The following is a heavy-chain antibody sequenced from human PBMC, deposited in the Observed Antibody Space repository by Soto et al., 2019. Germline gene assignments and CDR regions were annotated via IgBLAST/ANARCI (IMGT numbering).Heavy chain of an antibody. CDR1: GGTFSSYA. D-gene: IGHD3-3*01. Sequence: QVQLVQSGAEVKKPGSSVKVSCKASGGTFSSYAISWVRQAPGQGLEWMGGIIPIFGTANYAQKFQGRVTITADESTSTAFMVLSSLRSEDTAVYYCARGAGSLEWLLESAYYYYGMDVWGQGTTVTVSS. CDR2: IIPIFGTA. J-gene: IGHJ6*02. V-gene: IGHV1-69*01. CDR3: ARGAGSLEWLLESAYYYYGMDV.